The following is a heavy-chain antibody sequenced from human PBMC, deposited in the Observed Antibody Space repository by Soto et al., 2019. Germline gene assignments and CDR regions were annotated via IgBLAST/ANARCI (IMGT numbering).Heavy chain of an antibody. J-gene: IGHJ4*02. D-gene: IGHD3-22*01. Sequence: GASVKVSCKASGYTFTGYYMHWVRQAPGRGLEWMGWINPGNGNTKYSQQFQGRVIIDRDTSASTAYMELSSLRSEDTAVYYCARGGYFDSSNYLAYWGLGTLVTV. V-gene: IGHV1-3*01. CDR2: INPGNGNT. CDR1: GYTFTGYY. CDR3: ARGGYFDSSNYLAY.